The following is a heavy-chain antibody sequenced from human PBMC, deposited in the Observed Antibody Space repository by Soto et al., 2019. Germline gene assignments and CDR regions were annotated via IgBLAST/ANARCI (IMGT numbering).Heavy chain of an antibody. J-gene: IGHJ4*02. CDR3: ARPKYGETYFDS. CDR1: GYPFTGYY. CDR2: INPYSGGT. D-gene: IGHD2-21*01. Sequence: ASVKVSCKASGYPFTGYYMHWLQQAPGQSLEWMGWINPYSGGTHFARKFQDRVTMARDTSVSTAYMELRSLKSDDTAVYYCARPKYGETYFDSWGQGTVVTVSS. V-gene: IGHV1-2*02.